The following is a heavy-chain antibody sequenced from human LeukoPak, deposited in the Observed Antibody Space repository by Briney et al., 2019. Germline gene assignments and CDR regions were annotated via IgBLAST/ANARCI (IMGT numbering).Heavy chain of an antibody. CDR2: ISTDGGST. CDR3: ARDRPQRYCSSTSRGPCGTDY. D-gene: IGHD2-2*01. Sequence: GGSLRLSCAASGFTFGSYWMHWVRQAPGKGLVWVSRISTDGGSTTYADSVKGRFTISRDNAKNTLYLQMNSLRAEDTAVYYCARDRPQRYCSSTSRGPCGTDYWGQGTLVTVSS. CDR1: GFTFGSYW. V-gene: IGHV3-74*01. J-gene: IGHJ4*02.